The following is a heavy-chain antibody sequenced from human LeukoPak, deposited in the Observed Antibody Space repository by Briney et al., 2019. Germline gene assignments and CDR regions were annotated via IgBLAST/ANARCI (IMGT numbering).Heavy chain of an antibody. J-gene: IGHJ4*02. CDR3: ARGEGFCDY. V-gene: IGHV1-18*01. CDR1: GYSFTNYA. Sequence: RASVKVSCKASGYSFTNYAISWVRQAPGQGLEWMGWITVYNGNTNYAQNLQGRVTMPSDTSTSTAYMELRSLRSDDTAVYYCARGEGFCDYWGQGTLVTVSS. D-gene: IGHD1-26*01. CDR2: ITVYNGNT.